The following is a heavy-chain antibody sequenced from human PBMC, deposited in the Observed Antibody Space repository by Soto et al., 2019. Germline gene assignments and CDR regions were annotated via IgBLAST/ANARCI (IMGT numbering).Heavy chain of an antibody. D-gene: IGHD6-13*01. CDR3: ARVAAAGRYYYGMDV. V-gene: IGHV4-59*01. CDR2: IYYSGST. J-gene: IGHJ6*02. CDR1: DGSISSYY. Sequence: PSETLSLTCTVSDGSISSYYWSWIRQPPGKGLEWIGYIYYSGSTNYNPSLKSRVTMTRDTSISTAYMELSRLRSDDTAVYYCARVAAAGRYYYGMDVWGQGTTVTVSS.